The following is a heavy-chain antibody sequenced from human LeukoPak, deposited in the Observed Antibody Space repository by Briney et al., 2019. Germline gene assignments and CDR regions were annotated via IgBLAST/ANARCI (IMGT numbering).Heavy chain of an antibody. CDR1: GFTFSSYS. CDR2: ISSSSSYI. Sequence: GGSLRLSCAASGFTFSSYSMNWVRQAPGKGLEWVSSISSSSSYIYYGDSVKGRFTISRDNAKDTLYLQMNSLRAEDTAVYYCARDYEIYWGQGTLVTVSS. J-gene: IGHJ4*02. D-gene: IGHD5-12*01. V-gene: IGHV3-21*01. CDR3: ARDYEIY.